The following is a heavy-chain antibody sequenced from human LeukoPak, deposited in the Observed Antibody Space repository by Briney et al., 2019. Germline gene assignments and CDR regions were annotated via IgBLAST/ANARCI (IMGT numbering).Heavy chain of an antibody. Sequence: GSLRLSCAASGFTFSSYWRHWVRQAPGKGRVWFSRINSDGSSTSYADSVKGRFTISRANAKNTLYLQLHSLRAEDTAVYYCARDRARDFWGGYPSPYYYYYMDVWGKGTTVTVSS. V-gene: IGHV3-74*01. D-gene: IGHD3-3*01. CDR1: GFTFSSYW. J-gene: IGHJ6*03. CDR2: INSDGSST. CDR3: ARDRARDFWGGYPSPYYYYYMDV.